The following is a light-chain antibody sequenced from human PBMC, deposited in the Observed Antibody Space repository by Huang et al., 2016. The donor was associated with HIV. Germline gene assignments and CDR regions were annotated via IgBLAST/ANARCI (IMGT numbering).Light chain of an antibody. CDR3: QQYNNWPPWT. V-gene: IGKV3-15*01. Sequence: EIVMTQSPATLSVSPGERATLSCRASQSVSSNLAWYQQKPGQPPRRRIYGASTRATGIPARFSCSGSGTEFTLTISSLQSEDFAVYYCQQYNNWPPWTFGQGTKVEIK. CDR1: QSVSSN. J-gene: IGKJ1*01. CDR2: GAS.